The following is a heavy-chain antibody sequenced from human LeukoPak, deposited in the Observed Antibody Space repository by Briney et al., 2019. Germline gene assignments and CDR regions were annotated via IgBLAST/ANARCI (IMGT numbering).Heavy chain of an antibody. Sequence: AGGSLRLSCAASGFTFSSYAMHWVRQAPVKELEWVAVISYDGSNKYYADSVKGRFTISRDNSKNTLYLQMNSLRAEDTAVYYCARDGPLGDYGYWGQGTLVTVSS. CDR2: ISYDGSNK. V-gene: IGHV3-30-3*01. CDR3: ARDGPLGDYGY. CDR1: GFTFSSYA. J-gene: IGHJ4*02. D-gene: IGHD4-17*01.